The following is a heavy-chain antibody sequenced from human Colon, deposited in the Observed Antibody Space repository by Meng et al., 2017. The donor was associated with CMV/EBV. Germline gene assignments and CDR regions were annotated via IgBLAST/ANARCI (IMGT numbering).Heavy chain of an antibody. D-gene: IGHD2-15*01. CDR3: ARDPRRRGDFVY. V-gene: IGHV3-49*04. J-gene: IGHJ4*02. CDR2: IGTNNYGATT. CDR1: GFNFADYE. Sequence: GASLKISWTTSGFNFADYEMSLVPQAPGKGLEWVGLIGTNNYGATTQYPASVRGRFTLSSDDSRSTAYLQINSLKTADTAVYYCARDPRRRGDFVYWGQGTLVTVSS.